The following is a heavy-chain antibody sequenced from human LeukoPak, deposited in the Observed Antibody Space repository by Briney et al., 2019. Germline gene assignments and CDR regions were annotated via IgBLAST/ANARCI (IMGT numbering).Heavy chain of an antibody. D-gene: IGHD6-13*01. CDR3: ARWTGQQRGNWFDP. J-gene: IGHJ5*02. V-gene: IGHV3-21*01. CDR1: GLTFSSYS. CDR2: ISSSSSYI. Sequence: GGSLRLSCAASGLTFSSYSMNWVRQAPGKGLEWVSSISSSSSYIYYADSVKGRFTISRDNAKNSLYLQMNSLRAEDTAVYYCARWTGQQRGNWFDPWGQGTPVTVSS.